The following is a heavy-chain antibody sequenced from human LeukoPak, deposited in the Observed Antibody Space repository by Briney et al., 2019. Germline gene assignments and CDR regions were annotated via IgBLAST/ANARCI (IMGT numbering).Heavy chain of an antibody. Sequence: GGSLRLSCAASGFTFSSYAMSWVRQAPGKGLERVSGISGSGGSTYYAYSVKGRFTISRDNSKNTLYLQMNSLRAEDTAVYSCAKDETMVRGGSRPYWGQGTLVTVSS. J-gene: IGHJ1*01. CDR1: GFTFSSYA. CDR2: ISGSGGST. CDR3: AKDETMVRGGSRPY. V-gene: IGHV3-23*01. D-gene: IGHD3-10*01.